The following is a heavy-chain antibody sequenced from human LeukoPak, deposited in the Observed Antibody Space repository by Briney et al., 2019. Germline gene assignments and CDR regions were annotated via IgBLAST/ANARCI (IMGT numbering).Heavy chain of an antibody. V-gene: IGHV3-21*01. D-gene: IGHD5-12*01. CDR1: GFTFSSYS. CDR2: ISSSSSYV. Sequence: GGSLRLSCAASGFTFSSYSMNWVRQAPGKGLEWVSSISSSSSYVYYADSVKGRFTISKDNSMNTLYLQMNSLRAEDTAVYYCARRRGYSGYDLDYWGQGTLVTVSS. J-gene: IGHJ4*02. CDR3: ARRRGYSGYDLDY.